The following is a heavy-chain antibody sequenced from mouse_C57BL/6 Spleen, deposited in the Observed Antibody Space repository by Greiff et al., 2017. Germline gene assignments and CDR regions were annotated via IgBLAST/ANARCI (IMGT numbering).Heavy chain of an antibody. CDR3: TKDYYLDY. CDR1: GFTIKDYY. J-gene: IGHJ2*01. V-gene: IGHV14-1*01. CDR2: IDPEDGDT. Sequence: VQLQQSGAELVRPGASVKLSCTASGFTIKDYYMHWVKQRPEQGLEWIGRIDPEDGDTEYDPKFKGKATMTADTSSNTAYLQLSSLTSEDTAVYYCTKDYYLDYWGQGTTLTVSS.